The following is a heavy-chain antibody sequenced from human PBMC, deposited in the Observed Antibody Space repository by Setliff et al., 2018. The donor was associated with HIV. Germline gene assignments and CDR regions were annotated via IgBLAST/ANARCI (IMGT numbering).Heavy chain of an antibody. D-gene: IGHD6-13*01. V-gene: IGHV4-34*01. CDR2: IYSSGSS. Sequence: SETLSLTCAVYGGSFSGYYWSRIRQPPGKGLEWIGSIYSSGSSSYNPSLSSRLSISVDTSKNQVSLRLSSVTAADTGVYYCARHRDPPGTSWIYYYYYMDLWGEGTTVTVSS. CDR3: ARHRDPPGTSWIYYYYYMDL. J-gene: IGHJ6*03. CDR1: GGSFSGYY.